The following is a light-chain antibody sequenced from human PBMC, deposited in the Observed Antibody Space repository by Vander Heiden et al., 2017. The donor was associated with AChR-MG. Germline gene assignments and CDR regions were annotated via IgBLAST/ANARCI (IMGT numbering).Light chain of an antibody. J-gene: IGKJ1*01. V-gene: IGKV1-5*03. CDR1: QSISNL. Sequence: DIQMTQSPSTLSASVGDRVTITCRASQSISNLLAWYQHKPGKAPKLLIFKASNLESGVPSRFSGSGSGTEFTLTIISLQTDDFATYYCQQYNNYEWTFGQRTTVEVK. CDR3: QQYNNYEWT. CDR2: KAS.